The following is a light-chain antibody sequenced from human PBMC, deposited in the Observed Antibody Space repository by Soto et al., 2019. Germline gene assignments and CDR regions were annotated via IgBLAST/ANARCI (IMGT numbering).Light chain of an antibody. CDR3: QQYGSSPPT. Sequence: EIVLTQSPGTLSLSPGERATLSCRASQSVSKNFLAWYQQKPGQAPRLLINGVSSRATGIPDRFSGSGSATDFSLTIDRLEPEDFAVYVCQQYGSSPPTCGGGTKVAIK. CDR2: GVS. J-gene: IGKJ4*01. V-gene: IGKV3-20*01. CDR1: QSVSKNF.